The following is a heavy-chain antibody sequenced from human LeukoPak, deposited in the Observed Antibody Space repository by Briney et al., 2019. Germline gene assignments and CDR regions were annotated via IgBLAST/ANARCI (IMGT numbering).Heavy chain of an antibody. D-gene: IGHD6-13*01. Sequence: SETLSLTCTVSGGSVSSGSYYWSWIRQPPGKGLEWIGYVYSSGSTNYKPSLKSRVTISKDTSKNQFSLKLTSVTAADTAVYYCARGSSISWSPYYFEYWGQGTLVTVSS. CDR2: VYSSGST. CDR1: GGSVSSGSYY. J-gene: IGHJ4*02. V-gene: IGHV4-61*01. CDR3: ARGSSISWSPYYFEY.